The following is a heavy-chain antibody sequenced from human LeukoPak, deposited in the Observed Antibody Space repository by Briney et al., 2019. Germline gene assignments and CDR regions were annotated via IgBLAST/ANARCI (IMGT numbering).Heavy chain of an antibody. CDR3: ARKGVTMITYRPFDY. V-gene: IGHV3-30*04. J-gene: IGHJ4*02. CDR2: ISYDGKEK. CDR1: GFTFSSYT. Sequence: PGGSLRLSCAASGFTFSSYTMHWVRQAPGTGLQWVAAISYDGKEKFYRDSVRGRFTISRDSSKNTLYLEMNSLRPEDTAIYYCARKGVTMITYRPFDYWGQGTLVTVSS. D-gene: IGHD3-16*01.